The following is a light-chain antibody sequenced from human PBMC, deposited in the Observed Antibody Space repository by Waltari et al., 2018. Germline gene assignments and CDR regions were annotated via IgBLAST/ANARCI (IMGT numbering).Light chain of an antibody. CDR1: ENALSY. CDR2: RAA. Sequence: DLQMTQAPTIRSAAGGEKGNITCRASENALSYLAWYQQRPGKAPELLIYRAANLEIGVSSRFRGSGSGTDFTLTINNLQPDDFATYYCQQYNEYPWTFGQGTRVEIK. J-gene: IGKJ1*01. V-gene: IGKV1-5*03. CDR3: QQYNEYPWT.